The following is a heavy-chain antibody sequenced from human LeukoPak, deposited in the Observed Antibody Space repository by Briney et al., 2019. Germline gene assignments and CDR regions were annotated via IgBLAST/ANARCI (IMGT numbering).Heavy chain of an antibody. J-gene: IGHJ4*02. CDR2: IYDSETT. CDR3: ARLYLSSSWSYYIDY. CDR1: GGSISTNICY. Sequence: SETLSLTCTVSGGSISTNICYWGWIRQPPGKGLEWIGNIYDSETTYYNPSLKSRVAISVDTSNNQFSLKLSSVTAADTAVYYCARLYLSSSWSYYIDYWGRGTLVTVSS. D-gene: IGHD6-13*01. V-gene: IGHV4-39*01.